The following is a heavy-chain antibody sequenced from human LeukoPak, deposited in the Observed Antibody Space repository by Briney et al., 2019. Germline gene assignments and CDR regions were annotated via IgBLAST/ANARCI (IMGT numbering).Heavy chain of an antibody. D-gene: IGHD4-23*01. Sequence: PSETLSLTCTVSVGSISSSSYYWGWIRQPPGKGLEWIGTIYYSGSTYYNPSLKSRVTISVDTSKNQFSLKLSAVTAADTAVYYCARQNHGGNHFDYWGQGTLVTVSS. CDR1: VGSISSSSYY. V-gene: IGHV4-39*01. CDR2: IYYSGST. CDR3: ARQNHGGNHFDY. J-gene: IGHJ4*02.